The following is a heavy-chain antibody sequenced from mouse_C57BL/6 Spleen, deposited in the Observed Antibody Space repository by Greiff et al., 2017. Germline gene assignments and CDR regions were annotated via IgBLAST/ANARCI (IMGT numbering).Heavy chain of an antibody. D-gene: IGHD2-1*01. CDR2: IYIGNGYT. J-gene: IGHJ4*01. CDR1: GYTFTSYG. Sequence: VQLQQSGAELVRPGSSVKMSCKTSGYTFTSYGINWVKQRPGQGLEWIGYIYIGNGYTEYNEKFKGKATLTSDTSSSTAYMQLSSLTSEDSAIDFGARCLYGTWDYYALDYWGQGTSVTVSS. V-gene: IGHV1-58*01. CDR3: ARCLYGTWDYYALDY.